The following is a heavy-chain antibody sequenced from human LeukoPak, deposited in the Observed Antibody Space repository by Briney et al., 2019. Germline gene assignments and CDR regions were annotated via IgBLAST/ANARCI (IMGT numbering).Heavy chain of an antibody. Sequence: ASVTVSCKTSGYRLSDYYMHWVRPAPGQGLEWMGWIRGDTGDTDSPQKFQGRVTMTRDTSTNTAYMELRRLRYDDTAMYFCARVRGNSCDYWGQGTLVTVSS. CDR3: ARVRGNSCDY. J-gene: IGHJ4*02. V-gene: IGHV1-2*02. CDR1: GYRLSDYY. D-gene: IGHD6-13*01. CDR2: IRGDTGDT.